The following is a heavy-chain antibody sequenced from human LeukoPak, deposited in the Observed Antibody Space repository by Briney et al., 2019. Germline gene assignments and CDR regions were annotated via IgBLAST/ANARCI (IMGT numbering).Heavy chain of an antibody. D-gene: IGHD6-6*01. CDR3: AKGGKLVWENCFAP. Sequence: GASVKVSCKASGYTFTDYYIHWVRQDPGQGLEWMGWINPNSGATNYAQKFQGRVTLTRDTSISTAYMELSRLRSDDTAIYYCAKGGKLVWENCFAPWGQGTLVTVSS. V-gene: IGHV1-2*02. J-gene: IGHJ5*02. CDR2: INPNSGAT. CDR1: GYTFTDYY.